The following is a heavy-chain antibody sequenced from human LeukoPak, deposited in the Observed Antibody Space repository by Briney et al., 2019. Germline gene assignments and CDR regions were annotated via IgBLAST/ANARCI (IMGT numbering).Heavy chain of an antibody. CDR3: ARETIYYDSSVAYNWFDP. CDR1: GFSFSSYA. J-gene: IGHJ5*02. CDR2: ISGSGAST. V-gene: IGHV3-23*01. Sequence: GGSLRLSCAASGFSFSSYAMSWVRQAPGKGLEWLSAISGSGASTYYADSVKGRFTISRDNSKNTLYLQMNSLRAEDTAVYFCARETIYYDSSVAYNWFDPWGQGTLVTVSS. D-gene: IGHD3-22*01.